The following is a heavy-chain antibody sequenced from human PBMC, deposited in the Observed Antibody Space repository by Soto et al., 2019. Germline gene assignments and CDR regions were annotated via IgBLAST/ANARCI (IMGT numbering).Heavy chain of an antibody. D-gene: IGHD3-22*01. Sequence: QVQLVESGGGLVKPGGSLRLSCAASGFTFSDYYMSWIRQAPVKGLEWVSYISGGGGSTIQYADSVKGRFTISRDNAKKSLYLQMNSLRAEDTAVYYCARVRGYYDSSGFDYWGQGTLVTVSS. J-gene: IGHJ4*02. CDR1: GFTFSDYY. CDR3: ARVRGYYDSSGFDY. V-gene: IGHV3-11*01. CDR2: ISGGGGSTI.